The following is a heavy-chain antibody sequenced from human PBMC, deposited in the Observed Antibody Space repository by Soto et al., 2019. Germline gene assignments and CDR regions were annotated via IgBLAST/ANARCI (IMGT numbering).Heavy chain of an antibody. J-gene: IGHJ3*02. Sequence: EGQLVESGGGLVQPGGSLRLSCAASGFTFNTYYMAWVRRAPGKGLEWVADINKDGSDKIDVDSVKGRFTISRDNAKNSLYLQMDSLRAEDTAVYYCPRDPYSGYFGAFDIWGQGTMDTVSS. CDR1: GFTFNTYY. D-gene: IGHD3-9*01. V-gene: IGHV3-7*01. CDR2: INKDGSDK. CDR3: PRDPYSGYFGAFDI.